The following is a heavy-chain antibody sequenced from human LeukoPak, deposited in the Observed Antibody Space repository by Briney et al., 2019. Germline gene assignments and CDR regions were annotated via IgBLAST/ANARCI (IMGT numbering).Heavy chain of an antibody. J-gene: IGHJ3*01. CDR3: ARDRWSGGATLRAF. D-gene: IGHD3-10*01. CDR1: GGTFSSYA. Sequence: GASVKVSCKASGGTFSSYAISWVRQAPGQGLEWMGGIIPIFGTANYAQKFQGRVTITTDESTSTAYMELSSLRSEDTAVYYCARDRWSGGATLRAFWGQGTMVTVSS. CDR2: IIPIFGTA. V-gene: IGHV1-69*05.